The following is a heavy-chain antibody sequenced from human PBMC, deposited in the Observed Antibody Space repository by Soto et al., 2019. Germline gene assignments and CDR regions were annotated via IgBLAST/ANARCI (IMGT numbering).Heavy chain of an antibody. CDR1: GYTFTDYA. CDR2: INPGTGDT. D-gene: IGHD1-26*01. CDR3: ARAEVRWKLLPYWFEP. J-gene: IGHJ5*02. Sequence: QVHLVQSGSEVRKPGASVKVSCKTSGYTFTDYAIHWVRQAPGQPLEWMGWINPGTGDTKYSQKVQGRVTRSSDTSASTAYMNLDGLRSDDTAVYFCARAEVRWKLLPYWFEPWGQGTLVTVSS. V-gene: IGHV1-3*01.